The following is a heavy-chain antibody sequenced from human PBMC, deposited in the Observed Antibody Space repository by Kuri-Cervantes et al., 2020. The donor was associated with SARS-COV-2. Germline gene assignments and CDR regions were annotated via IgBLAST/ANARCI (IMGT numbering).Heavy chain of an antibody. V-gene: IGHV3-15*07. D-gene: IGHD4-17*01. CDR2: IKSKTDGGTT. Sequence: SYAASGFTFSNAWMNWVRQAPGKGLEWVGRIKSKTDGGTTDYAAPVKGRFTISRDDSKNTLYLQMNSLKTEDTAVYYCTTDSTVTTGWGMDVWGQGTTVTVSS. J-gene: IGHJ6*02. CDR1: GFTFSNAW. CDR3: TTDSTVTTGWGMDV.